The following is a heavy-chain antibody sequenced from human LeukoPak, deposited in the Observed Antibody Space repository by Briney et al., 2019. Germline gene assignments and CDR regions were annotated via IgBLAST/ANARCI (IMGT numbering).Heavy chain of an antibody. D-gene: IGHD1-26*01. J-gene: IGHJ4*02. CDR2: ISYDGSYE. V-gene: IGHV3-30*18. CDR1: RFTFSTYG. CDR3: AKGGPPTGASPRPWDFNY. Sequence: GGSLRLSCAASRFTFSTYGMHWVRQAPGKGLEWVAVISYDGSYESYADSVKGRFTISRDNSKNTLYLQMNSLRVEDTAVYYCAKGGPPTGASPRPWDFNYWGQGTLVTVSS.